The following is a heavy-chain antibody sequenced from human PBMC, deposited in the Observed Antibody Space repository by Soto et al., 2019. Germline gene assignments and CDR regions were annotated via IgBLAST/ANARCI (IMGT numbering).Heavy chain of an antibody. Sequence: QMQLVQSGAEVKKPGASVKVSCKASGYTFSSYDITWVRQAAGQGLEWMVCVNPNSGDTDYTQKFQGRVTITRETSTNTGYMELSRLTSEGTAVYYCGRKGCLDWFVGLWGQGTLVNVSS. V-gene: IGHV1-8*03. D-gene: IGHD3-9*01. CDR1: GYTFSSYD. J-gene: IGHJ4*02. CDR3: GRKGCLDWFVGL. CDR2: VNPNSGDT.